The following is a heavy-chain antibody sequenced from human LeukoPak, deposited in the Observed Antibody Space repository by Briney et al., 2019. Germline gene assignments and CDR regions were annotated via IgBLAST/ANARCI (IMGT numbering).Heavy chain of an antibody. CDR1: GGSFSGYY. V-gene: IGHV4-34*01. CDR2: INHSGST. CDR3: ARALYSYGENWFDP. D-gene: IGHD5-18*01. J-gene: IGHJ5*02. Sequence: SETLSLTCAVYGGSFSGYYWSWIRQPPGKGLEWIGEINHSGSTNYNPSLKSRVTISVDTSKNQFSLKLSSVTAADTAVYYCARALYSYGENWFDPWGQGTLVTVSS.